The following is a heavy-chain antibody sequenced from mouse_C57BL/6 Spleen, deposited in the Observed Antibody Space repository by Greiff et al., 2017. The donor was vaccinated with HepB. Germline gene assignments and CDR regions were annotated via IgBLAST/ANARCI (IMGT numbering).Heavy chain of an antibody. V-gene: IGHV5-4*01. CDR3: ARDRARGPLTVASFAY. CDR2: ISDGGSYT. CDR1: GFTFSSYA. Sequence: EVQGVESGGGLVKPGGSLKLSCAASGFTFSSYAMSWVRQTPEKRLEWVATISDGGSYTYYPDNVKGRFTISRDNAKNNLYLQMSHLKSEDTAMYYWARDRARGPLTVASFAYWGQGTLVTVSA. J-gene: IGHJ3*01. D-gene: IGHD3-1*01.